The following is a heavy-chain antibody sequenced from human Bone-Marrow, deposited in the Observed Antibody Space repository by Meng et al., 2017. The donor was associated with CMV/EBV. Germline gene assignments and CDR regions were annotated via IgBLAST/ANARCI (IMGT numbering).Heavy chain of an antibody. CDR3: AKDKSPYSSSGIDY. Sequence: GGSLRLSCSASGLTFSSYAMYWVRQAPGKGPEWVAVISYDGRNKYYADSVKGRFTISRDNSKNTLFLQMNSLRAEDTAVYYCAKDKSPYSSSGIDYWGQGTLVTVSS. CDR2: ISYDGRNK. CDR1: GLTFSSYA. V-gene: IGHV3-30*04. D-gene: IGHD6-6*01. J-gene: IGHJ4*02.